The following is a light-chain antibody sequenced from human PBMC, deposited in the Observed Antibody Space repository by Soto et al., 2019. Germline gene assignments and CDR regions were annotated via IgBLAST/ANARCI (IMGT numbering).Light chain of an antibody. CDR2: GAS. V-gene: IGKV3-20*01. Sequence: EIVMTQSPATLSVSPGDRATLSCRASQSVSNNIAWYRQKPGQAPRLLIYGASSRATGIPDRFSGSGSGTDFTLTISRLEPEDFAVYYCQQYGSSPKTFGQGTKVDIK. CDR3: QQYGSSPKT. J-gene: IGKJ1*01. CDR1: QSVSNN.